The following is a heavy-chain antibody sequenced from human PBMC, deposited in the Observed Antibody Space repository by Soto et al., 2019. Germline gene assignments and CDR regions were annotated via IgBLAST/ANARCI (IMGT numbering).Heavy chain of an antibody. CDR3: ATDQPPGYSSSWIQLDY. V-gene: IGHV1-18*01. D-gene: IGHD6-13*01. CDR2: ISAYNGNT. CDR1: GYTFTSYG. J-gene: IGHJ4*02. Sequence: ASVKVSCKASGYTFTSYGISWVRQAPGQGPEWMGWISAYNGNTNYAQKLQGRVTMTADTSTSTAYMELSSLRSEDTAVYYCATDQPPGYSSSWIQLDYWGQGTLVTVSS.